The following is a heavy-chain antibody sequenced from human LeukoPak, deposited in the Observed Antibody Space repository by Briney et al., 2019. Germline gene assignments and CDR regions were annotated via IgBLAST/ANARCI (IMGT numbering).Heavy chain of an antibody. CDR1: GGSISSGGHY. D-gene: IGHD1-26*01. V-gene: IGHV4-61*02. CDR2: IYTSGST. Sequence: SETLSLTCTVSGGSISSGGHYWSWIRQPAGKGLEYLGRIYTSGSTNYNPSLESRVTVSVDTSKNQFSLKLSSVTAADTAVYYCARDLGWELHGGGTFDIWGQGTMVTVSS. CDR3: ARDLGWELHGGGTFDI. J-gene: IGHJ3*02.